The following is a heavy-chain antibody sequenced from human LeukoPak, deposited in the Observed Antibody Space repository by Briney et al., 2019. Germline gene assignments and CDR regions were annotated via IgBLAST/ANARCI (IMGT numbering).Heavy chain of an antibody. V-gene: IGHV4-30-2*01. Sequence: SQTLSLTCTVSGGSTNTGGYFWSWIRQPPGKGLEWIGYVFRTGRTSYNPSLDSRVTISLDRSRNQFSLRLTSVTAADTAVYYCANPYSSSSISWGQGTLVTVSS. J-gene: IGHJ4*02. D-gene: IGHD6-6*01. CDR2: VFRTGRT. CDR1: GGSTNTGGYF. CDR3: ANPYSSSSIS.